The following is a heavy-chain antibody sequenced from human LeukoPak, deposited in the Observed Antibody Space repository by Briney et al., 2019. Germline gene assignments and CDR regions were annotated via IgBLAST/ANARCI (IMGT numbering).Heavy chain of an antibody. CDR3: ARRRYDFSPDY. CDR2: IYYSGTT. J-gene: IGHJ4*02. Sequence: SETLSLTCTVSGGSISDTNYYWDWIRQPPGRGLEWIASIYYSGTTFYNPSLRSRVTISIDTSKNQFSLKLNSVTAADTAVYYCARRRYDFSPDYWGRGTLVTVSS. V-gene: IGHV4-39*01. D-gene: IGHD3-3*01. CDR1: GGSISDTNYY.